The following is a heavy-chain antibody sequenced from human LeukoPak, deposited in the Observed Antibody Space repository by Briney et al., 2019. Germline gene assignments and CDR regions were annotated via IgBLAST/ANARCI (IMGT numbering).Heavy chain of an antibody. D-gene: IGHD1-26*01. CDR2: ISYDISHK. J-gene: IGHJ3*02. V-gene: IGHV3-30*04. Sequence: GGSLRLSCAASGFTFSNYAMHWVRQAPGKGLEWVAVISYDISHKSYSESLKGRFSISRDNSRNSLYLQMSSLRVEDTAVYYCAREGRQIVGASINAFDIWGQGTMVTVSS. CDR3: AREGRQIVGASINAFDI. CDR1: GFTFSNYA.